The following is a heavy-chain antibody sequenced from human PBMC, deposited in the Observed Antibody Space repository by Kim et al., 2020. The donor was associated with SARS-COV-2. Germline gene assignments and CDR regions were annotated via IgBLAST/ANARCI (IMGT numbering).Heavy chain of an antibody. V-gene: IGHV4-4*07. CDR2: IYTSGST. D-gene: IGHD6-13*01. Sequence: SETLSLTCTVSGGSISSYYWSWIRQPAGKGLEWIGRIYTSGSTNYNPSLKSRVTMSVDTSKNQFSLKLSSVTAADTAVYYCARDGESSSWLPLAPHFDYWGQGTLVTVSS. J-gene: IGHJ4*02. CDR3: ARDGESSSWLPLAPHFDY. CDR1: GGSISSYY.